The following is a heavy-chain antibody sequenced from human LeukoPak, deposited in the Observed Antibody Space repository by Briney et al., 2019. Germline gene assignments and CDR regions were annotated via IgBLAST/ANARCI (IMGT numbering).Heavy chain of an antibody. CDR1: GFTFSSYW. CDR2: IKQDGSEK. D-gene: IGHD4-17*01. CDR3: ARVSGDYGDYGEY. V-gene: IGHV3-7*01. Sequence: GGSLRLSCAASGFTFSSYWMSRVRQAPGKGLEWVANIKQDGSEKYYVDSVKGRFTISRDNAKNSLYLQMNSLRAEDTAVYYCARVSGDYGDYGEYWGQGTLVTVPS. J-gene: IGHJ4*02.